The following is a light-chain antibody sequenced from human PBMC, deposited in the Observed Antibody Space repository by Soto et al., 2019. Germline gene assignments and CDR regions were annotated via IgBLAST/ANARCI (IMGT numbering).Light chain of an antibody. CDR1: SSDIV. Sequence: QSVLTQPASVSGSPVQSITISCTGTSSDIVSWYQQHPGKAPKLILYEGSKRPSGVSNRFSGSKSGNTASLTISGLQAEDEADYYCCSYAGSSTLVFGGGTKLTVL. CDR3: CSYAGSSTLV. J-gene: IGLJ2*01. CDR2: EGS. V-gene: IGLV2-23*01.